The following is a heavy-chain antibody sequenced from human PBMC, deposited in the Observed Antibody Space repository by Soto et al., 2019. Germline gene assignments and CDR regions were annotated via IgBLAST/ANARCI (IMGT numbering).Heavy chain of an antibody. D-gene: IGHD3-10*01. CDR3: ARAITMVRGVIMILRGAFDI. V-gene: IGHV4-39*01. J-gene: IGHJ3*02. CDR1: GGSISSSSYY. CDR2: IYYSGST. Sequence: SETLSLTCTVSGGSISSSSYYWGWIRQPPGKGLEWIGSIYYSGSTYYNPSLKSRVTISVDTSKNQFSLKLSSVTAADTAVYYCARAITMVRGVIMILRGAFDIWGQGTMVTVSS.